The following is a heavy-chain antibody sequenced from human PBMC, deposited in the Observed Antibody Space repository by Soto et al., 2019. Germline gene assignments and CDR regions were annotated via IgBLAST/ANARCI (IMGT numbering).Heavy chain of an antibody. CDR3: ARHTSAISISDH. CDR2: IYYSGST. Sequence: QLQLQESGPGLVKPSETLSLSCTVYGGSISSSSYDWGWIRQPPGKGLEWIGSIYYSGSTYYNPSLKSRVTISVDTSKNQFSLKLSSVTASDTAVYYCARHTSAISISDHWGQGTLVTVSS. CDR1: GGSISSSSYD. J-gene: IGHJ4*02. D-gene: IGHD3-3*01. V-gene: IGHV4-39*01.